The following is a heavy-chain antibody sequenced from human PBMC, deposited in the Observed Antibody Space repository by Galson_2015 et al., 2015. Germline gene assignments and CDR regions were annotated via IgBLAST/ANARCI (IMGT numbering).Heavy chain of an antibody. CDR2: INHSGST. CDR1: GGSFSGYY. Sequence: SETLSLTCAVYGGSFSGYYWSWIRQPPGKGLEWIGEINHSGSTNYNPSLKSRVTISVDTSKNQFSLKLSSVTAADTAVYYCARGRGDFDYWGQGTLVTVSS. J-gene: IGHJ4*02. V-gene: IGHV4-34*01. CDR3: ARGRGDFDY.